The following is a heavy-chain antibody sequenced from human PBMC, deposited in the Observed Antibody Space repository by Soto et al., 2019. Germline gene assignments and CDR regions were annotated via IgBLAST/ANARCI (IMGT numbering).Heavy chain of an antibody. Sequence: GGSLRLSCSFTFSMYSMNWVRQAPGQGLEWVASISSGSAYIKYADSVKGRFTISRDNAKNSVSLQMNSLRVDDTAVYFCTRDMRRSSPRSTVFPYM. V-gene: IGHV3-21*01. D-gene: IGHD4-4*01. CDR3: TRDMRRSSPRSTVFPYM. J-gene: IGHJ6*03. CDR1: FTFSMYS. CDR2: ISSGSAYI.